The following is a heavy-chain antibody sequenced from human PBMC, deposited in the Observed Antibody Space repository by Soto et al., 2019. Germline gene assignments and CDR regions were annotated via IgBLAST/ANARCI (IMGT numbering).Heavy chain of an antibody. CDR2: ISYDGSNK. Sequence: GESLKISCAASGFTFSSYGMHWVRQAPGKGLEWVAVISYDGSNKYYADSVKGRFTISRDNSKNTLYLQMNSLRAEDTAVYYCAKDSQLWFGELLPLDYWGQGTLVTVSS. V-gene: IGHV3-30*18. D-gene: IGHD3-10*01. CDR3: AKDSQLWFGELLPLDY. J-gene: IGHJ4*02. CDR1: GFTFSSYG.